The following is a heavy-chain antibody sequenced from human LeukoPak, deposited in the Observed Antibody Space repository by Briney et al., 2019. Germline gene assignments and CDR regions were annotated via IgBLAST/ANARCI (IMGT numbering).Heavy chain of an antibody. CDR3: ARDVGYSYDFDYYYMDV. CDR2: IYYSGST. Sequence: SETLSLTCTASGVTISSYYWSWIRQPPGKGLEWIGYIYYSGSTNYNPYLKSRVTISVDTSKHQFSLKLSSVTAADTGVYYCARDVGYSYDFDYYYMDVWGEGATVTVSS. D-gene: IGHD5-18*01. J-gene: IGHJ6*03. CDR1: GVTISSYY. V-gene: IGHV4-59*01.